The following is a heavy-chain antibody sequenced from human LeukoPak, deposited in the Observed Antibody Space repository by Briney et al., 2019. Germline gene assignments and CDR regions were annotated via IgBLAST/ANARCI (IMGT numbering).Heavy chain of an antibody. Sequence: GGSLRLSCAASGFTFSRYDMHWVRQATGKGLEWISSIGTGGNKYYIGSVKGRFTISRENAKSSLYLQMNSLRAGDTAVYYCVRGGEIGFDSWGQGTLVTVSS. CDR2: IGTGGNK. J-gene: IGHJ5*01. D-gene: IGHD3-16*01. V-gene: IGHV3-13*04. CDR1: GFTFSRYD. CDR3: VRGGEIGFDS.